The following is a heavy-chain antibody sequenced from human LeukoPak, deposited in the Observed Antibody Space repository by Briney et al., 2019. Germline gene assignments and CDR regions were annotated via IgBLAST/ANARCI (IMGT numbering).Heavy chain of an antibody. CDR1: GGSNSSGDYY. D-gene: IGHD4-17*01. J-gene: IGHJ4*02. CDR3: ASNDYGDSGALDY. V-gene: IGHV4-30-4*01. CDR2: IYYSGST. Sequence: SETLSLTCTVSGGSNSSGDYYLSWIRQPPGKGLEWIGYIYYSGSTYYNPSLKSRVTISVDTSKNQFSLKLSSVTAADTAVYYCASNDYGDSGALDYWGQGTLVTVSS.